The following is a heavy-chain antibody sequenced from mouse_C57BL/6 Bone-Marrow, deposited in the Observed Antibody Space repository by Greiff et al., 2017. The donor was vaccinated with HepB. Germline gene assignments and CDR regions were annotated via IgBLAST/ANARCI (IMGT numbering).Heavy chain of an antibody. J-gene: IGHJ3*01. CDR1: GFTFTDYY. CDR3: ARWGYSNFFAY. D-gene: IGHD2-5*01. Sequence: EVQLVESGGGLVQPGGSLSLSCAASGFTFTDYYMSWVRQPPGKALEWLGFIRNKANGYTTEYSASVKGRFTISRDNSQSILYLQMNALRAEDSATYYCARWGYSNFFAYWGQGTLVTVAA. V-gene: IGHV7-3*01. CDR2: IRNKANGYTT.